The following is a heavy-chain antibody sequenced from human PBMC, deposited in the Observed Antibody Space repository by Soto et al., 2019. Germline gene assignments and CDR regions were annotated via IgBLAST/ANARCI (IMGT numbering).Heavy chain of an antibody. Sequence: QVQLQESGPGLVKPSQTLSLTCTVSGGSISSGDYYWSWIRQPPGKGLEWIGYIYYSGSTYYNPXXKSRLTIAVDXXKXQXXLKLSSVTAADTAVYYCARDILDTAMEISVYGMDVWGQGTTVTVSS. D-gene: IGHD5-18*01. CDR1: GGSISSGDYY. CDR3: ARDILDTAMEISVYGMDV. CDR2: IYYSGST. V-gene: IGHV4-30-4*01. J-gene: IGHJ6*02.